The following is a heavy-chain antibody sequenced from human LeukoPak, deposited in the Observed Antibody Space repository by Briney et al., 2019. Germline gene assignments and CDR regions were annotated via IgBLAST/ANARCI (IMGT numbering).Heavy chain of an antibody. Sequence: GGSLRLSCAASGFTFSSYAMSWVRQAPGKGLEWASAISGSGGSTYYADSVKGRFTISRDNSKNTLYLQMNSLRAEDTAVYYCAKDLRGYGTYYFDYWGQGTLVTVSS. CDR1: GFTFSSYA. CDR2: ISGSGGST. V-gene: IGHV3-23*01. J-gene: IGHJ4*02. D-gene: IGHD4-17*01. CDR3: AKDLRGYGTYYFDY.